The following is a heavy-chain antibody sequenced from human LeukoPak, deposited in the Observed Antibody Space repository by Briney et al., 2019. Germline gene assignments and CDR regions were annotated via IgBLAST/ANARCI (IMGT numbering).Heavy chain of an antibody. CDR1: GGSFSGYY. J-gene: IGHJ5*02. D-gene: IGHD2-2*01. Sequence: PSETLSLTCAVYGGSFSGYYWSWIRQPPGKGLEWIGEINHSGSTNYNPSLKSRVTISVDTCKNQFSLKLSSVTAADTAVYYCARGNIVVVPAARVWFDPWGQGTLVTVSS. CDR3: ARGNIVVVPAARVWFDP. CDR2: INHSGST. V-gene: IGHV4-34*01.